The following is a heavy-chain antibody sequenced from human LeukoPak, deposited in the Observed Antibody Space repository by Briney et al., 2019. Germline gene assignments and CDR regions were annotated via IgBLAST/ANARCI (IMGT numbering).Heavy chain of an antibody. CDR2: IYTSGST. CDR3: AQTTPDSSRREY. D-gene: IGHD6-13*01. V-gene: IGHV4-4*07. J-gene: IGHJ4*02. CDR1: GGSISSYY. Sequence: SETLSLTCTVSGGSISSYYWSWIRQPAGKGLEWIRRIYTSGSTNYNPSLESRVTMSVDTSKNQFSLKLSSVTAADTAVYYCAQTTPDSSRREYWGQGTLVTVSS.